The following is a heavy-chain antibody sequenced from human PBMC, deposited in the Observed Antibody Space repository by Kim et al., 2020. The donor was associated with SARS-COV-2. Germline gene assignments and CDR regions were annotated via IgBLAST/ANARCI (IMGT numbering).Heavy chain of an antibody. CDR3: TRGDFWSGYYIAY. Sequence: DYAASVKSKCTISRDDSKSSAYLQMTSLKPESTALYYCTRGDFWSGYYIAYWGQGTLVTVSS. D-gene: IGHD3-3*01. V-gene: IGHV3-49*02. J-gene: IGHJ4*02.